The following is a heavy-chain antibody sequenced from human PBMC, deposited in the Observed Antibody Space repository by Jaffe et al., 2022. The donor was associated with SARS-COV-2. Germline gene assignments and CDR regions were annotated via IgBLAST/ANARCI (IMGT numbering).Heavy chain of an antibody. CDR1: GFTVSSNY. CDR2: IYSGGST. V-gene: IGHV3-53*01. J-gene: IGHJ6*02. CDR3: ARDPPHREWELPYGMDV. Sequence: EVQLVESGGGLIQPGGSLRLSCAASGFTVSSNYMSWVRQAPGKGLEWVSVIYSGGSTYYADSVKGRFTISRDNSKNTLYLQMNSLRAEDTAVYYCARDPPHREWELPYGMDVWGQGTTVTVSS. D-gene: IGHD1-26*01.